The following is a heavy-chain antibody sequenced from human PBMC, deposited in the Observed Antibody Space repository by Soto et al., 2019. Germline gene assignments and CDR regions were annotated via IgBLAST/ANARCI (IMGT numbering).Heavy chain of an antibody. D-gene: IGHD3-10*01. V-gene: IGHV1-46*01. CDR3: AGSSPSVARGYYYYGMDV. CDR2: INPSGGST. J-gene: IGHJ6*02. CDR1: GYTFTSYY. Sequence: ASVKVSCKASGYTFTSYYMHWVRQAPGQGLEWMGIINPSGGSTSYAQKFQGRVTMTRDTSTSTVYMELSSLRSEDTAVYYCAGSSPSVARGYYYYGMDVWGQGTTVTVSS.